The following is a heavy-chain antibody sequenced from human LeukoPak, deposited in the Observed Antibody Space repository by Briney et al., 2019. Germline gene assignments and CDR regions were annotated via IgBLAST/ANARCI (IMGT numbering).Heavy chain of an antibody. V-gene: IGHV4-34*01. CDR2: INHSGST. CDR3: ARCSSTSEDPPGYPTWFDP. CDR1: GGSFSGYY. J-gene: IGHJ5*02. Sequence: SETLPLTCAVYGGSFSGYYWSWIRQPPGKGLEWIGEINHSGSTNYNPSLKSRVTISVDTSKNQFSLKLSSVTAADTAVYYCARCSSTSEDPPGYPTWFDPGGQPTLATVSS. D-gene: IGHD2-2*01.